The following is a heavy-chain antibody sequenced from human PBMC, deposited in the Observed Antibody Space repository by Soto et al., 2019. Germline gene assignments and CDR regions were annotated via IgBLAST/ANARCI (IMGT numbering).Heavy chain of an antibody. V-gene: IGHV4-39*01. CDR1: GGSISSSSYY. J-gene: IGHJ5*02. CDR3: ARRGYANWFDP. CDR2: IYYSGST. D-gene: IGHD5-18*01. Sequence: PSETLSLTCTVSGGSISSSSYYWGWIRQPPGKGLEWIGSIYYSGSTYYNPSLKSRVTISVDTSKNQFSLKLSSVTAADTAVYYCARRGYANWFDPWRQGTLVTVSS.